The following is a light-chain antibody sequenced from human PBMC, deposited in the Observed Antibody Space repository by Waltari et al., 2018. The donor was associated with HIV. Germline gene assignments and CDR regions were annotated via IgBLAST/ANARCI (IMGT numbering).Light chain of an antibody. J-gene: IGLJ2*01. CDR2: EVS. V-gene: IGLV2-14*01. CDR3: SSYTSSSTLV. Sequence: QSALTQPASVSGSPGPSITISCTGTSSDVGGYNYVSWYQQHPGKAPKLMIYEVSHRPSGVSNRCSGSKSGNTASLTISGLQAEDDADYHCSSYTSSSTLVFGGGTKLTVL. CDR1: SSDVGGYNY.